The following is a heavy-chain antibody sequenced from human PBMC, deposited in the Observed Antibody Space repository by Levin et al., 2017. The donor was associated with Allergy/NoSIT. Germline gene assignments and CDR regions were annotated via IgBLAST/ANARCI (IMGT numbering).Heavy chain of an antibody. J-gene: IGHJ5*02. CDR1: GFTFSEYY. Sequence: GESLKISCAASGFTFSEYYMSWIRQAPGKGLEWVSYISSTGTTKHYAHSVKGRFTISRDNTKNSLYLQINSLRVEDTAVYYCATSFYGGPKVLFDPWGQGTLVTVSS. D-gene: IGHD4-17*01. CDR2: ISSTGTTK. V-gene: IGHV3-11*01. CDR3: ATSFYGGPKVLFDP.